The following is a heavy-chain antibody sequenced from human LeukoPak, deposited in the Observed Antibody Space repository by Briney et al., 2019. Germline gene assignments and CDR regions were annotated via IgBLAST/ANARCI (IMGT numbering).Heavy chain of an antibody. CDR2: IYSGGST. CDR1: GFTVSSNY. J-gene: IGHJ4*02. CDR3: GVGIGGSYYNDY. Sequence: GGSLRLSCAASGFTVSSNYMSWVRQAPGKGLEWVSVIYSGGSTYYADSVKGRFTISRDNSKNTLYLQMNSLRAEDTAVYYCGVGIGGSYYNDYWGQGTLVTVSS. V-gene: IGHV3-53*01. D-gene: IGHD1-26*01.